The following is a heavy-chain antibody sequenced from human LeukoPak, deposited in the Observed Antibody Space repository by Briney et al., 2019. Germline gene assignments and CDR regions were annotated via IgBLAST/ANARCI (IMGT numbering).Heavy chain of an antibody. CDR1: GFTFGDYA. D-gene: IGHD2-2*01. V-gene: IGHV3-49*04. CDR3: TREGPLGYCSSTSCPFDY. J-gene: IGHJ4*02. CDR2: IRSKAYGGTT. Sequence: GGSLRLSCTASGFTFGDYAMSWVRQAPGKGLEWVGFIRSKAYGGTTEYAASVKGRFTISRDDSKSIAYLQMNSLKTEDTAVYYCTREGPLGYCSSTSCPFDYWGQGTLVTVSS.